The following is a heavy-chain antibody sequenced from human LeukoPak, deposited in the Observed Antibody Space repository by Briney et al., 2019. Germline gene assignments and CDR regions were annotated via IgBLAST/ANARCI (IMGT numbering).Heavy chain of an antibody. Sequence: ASVKVSCKASGYTFTGYYMHWVRQAPGQGLEWMGWINPNSGGTNYAQKFQGRVTMTRDTSISTAYMELSRLRSDDTAVYYCARAVEGGYSSSWGYYYYMDVWGKGTTVTVSS. V-gene: IGHV1-2*02. CDR1: GYTFTGYY. CDR2: INPNSGGT. J-gene: IGHJ6*03. D-gene: IGHD1-26*01. CDR3: ARAVEGGYSSSWGYYYYMDV.